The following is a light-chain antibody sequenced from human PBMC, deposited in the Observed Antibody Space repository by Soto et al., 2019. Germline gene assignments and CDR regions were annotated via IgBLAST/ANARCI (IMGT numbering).Light chain of an antibody. Sequence: QSVLTQPPSASGSFGQSVTISCTGNSRDFGGYNYVSWYQQHPGKAPKLMIYEVSERPSGVPDRFSGSKSGNTASLTVSGLQADDEADYYCSSYSGTNYHYVFGTGTKVTVL. CDR1: SRDFGGYNY. CDR3: SSYSGTNYHYV. J-gene: IGLJ1*01. V-gene: IGLV2-8*01. CDR2: EVS.